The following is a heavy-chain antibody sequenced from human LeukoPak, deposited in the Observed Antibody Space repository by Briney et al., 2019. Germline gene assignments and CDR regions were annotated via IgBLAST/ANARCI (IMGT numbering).Heavy chain of an antibody. CDR1: GFTFSSYS. D-gene: IGHD6-13*01. Sequence: GGSLRLSCAASGFTFSSYSMNGVRQAPGKGLEWVSSIDSSSSFIYYADSVKGRFTISRDNAKNSLYLQMNSLRAEDTAVYYCAKKGSRIAAAGPYFDYWGQGTLVTVSS. CDR3: AKKGSRIAAAGPYFDY. J-gene: IGHJ4*02. CDR2: IDSSSSFI. V-gene: IGHV3-21*01.